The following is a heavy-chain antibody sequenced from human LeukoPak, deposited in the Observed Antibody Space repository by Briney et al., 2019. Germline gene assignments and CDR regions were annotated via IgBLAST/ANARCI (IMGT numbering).Heavy chain of an antibody. J-gene: IGHJ6*01. CDR3: ARGSYGSGSYQLYYGMDV. CDR1: GGSFSGYY. D-gene: IGHD3-10*01. CDR2: INHSGST. Sequence: SETLSLTCAVYGGSFSGYYWRWIRQPPGKGLEWMGVINHSGSTNYNPSLKSRVTISVDTSKNQFSLKLSSVTAADTAVYYCARGSYGSGSYQLYYGMDVWGKGTTVTVSS. V-gene: IGHV4-34*01.